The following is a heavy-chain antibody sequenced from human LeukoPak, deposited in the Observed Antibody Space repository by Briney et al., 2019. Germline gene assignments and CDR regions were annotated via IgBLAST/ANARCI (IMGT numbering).Heavy chain of an antibody. CDR1: GGSISSSSYY. V-gene: IGHV4-39*01. CDR2: IYYSGST. D-gene: IGHD1-26*01. Sequence: PSGTLSLTCTVSGGSISSSSYYWGWIRQPPGKGLEWIGSIYYSGSTYYNPSLKSRVTISVDTSKNQFSLKLSSVTAADTAVYYCASTAPMVGVVDYWGQGTLVTVSS. J-gene: IGHJ4*02. CDR3: ASTAPMVGVVDY.